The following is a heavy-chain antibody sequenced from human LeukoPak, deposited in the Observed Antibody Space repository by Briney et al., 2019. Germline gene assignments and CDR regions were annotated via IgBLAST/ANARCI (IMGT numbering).Heavy chain of an antibody. J-gene: IGHJ4*02. V-gene: IGHV3-7*03. D-gene: IGHD3-22*01. CDR3: ATPLDYYDSSGYHQGGD. CDR2: IKQDGSKK. Sequence: GGSLRLSCAASGFTFSSHWMTWVRQAPGKGLEWVANIKQDGSKKNYVDSVKGRFTISRDNAKNSLYLQMNSLRAEDTAVYYCATPLDYYDSSGYHQGGDWGQGTPVTVSS. CDR1: GFTFSSHW.